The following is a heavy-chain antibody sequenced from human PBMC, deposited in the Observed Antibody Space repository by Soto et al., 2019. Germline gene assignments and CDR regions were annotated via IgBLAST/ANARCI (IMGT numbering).Heavy chain of an antibody. Sequence: QVQLVQSGAEVKKPGSSVKVSCKASGGTFSSYTISWVRQAPGQGLEWMGRIIPILGIANYAQKFQGRVTITAHKSPSTAHMALSSSRSEDTSVYYCARDRGWAGILQPCGMDVWGQGTTVTVSS. CDR2: IIPILGIA. J-gene: IGHJ6*02. V-gene: IGHV1-69*08. D-gene: IGHD1-1*01. CDR1: GGTFSSYT. CDR3: ARDRGWAGILQPCGMDV.